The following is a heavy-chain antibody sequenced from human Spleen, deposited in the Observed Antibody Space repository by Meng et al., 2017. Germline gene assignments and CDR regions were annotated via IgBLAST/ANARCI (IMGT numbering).Heavy chain of an antibody. D-gene: IGHD6-19*01. CDR3: ARLSGGQWLDS. V-gene: IGHV4-61*01. Sequence: QVQRQQSGPGLVKPSPTLSLTCAISGDSVSSNSAAWNWLRQPPGKGLVWIGYIYYSGTTNYNPSLKSRVTISVNTSKNQFSLKLSSVAAADTAVYYCARLSGGQWLDSWGQGTLVIVSS. CDR2: IYYSGTT. J-gene: IGHJ4*02. CDR1: GDSVSSNSAA.